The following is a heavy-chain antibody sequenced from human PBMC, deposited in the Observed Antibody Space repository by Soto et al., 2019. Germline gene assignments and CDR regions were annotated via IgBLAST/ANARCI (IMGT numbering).Heavy chain of an antibody. Sequence: QVQLVQSGAEVKEPGSSVKVSCKASGGTFSTHTFSWVRQAPGQGLEWMGRIIPILDIPNYAQRFQGRVTFSADKSTETAYMELNSLRSKDTAVYFCARERLDYTAKIIDYWGQGTMVTVSS. D-gene: IGHD4-4*01. CDR1: GGTFSTHT. CDR3: ARERLDYTAKIIDY. V-gene: IGHV1-69*04. CDR2: IIPILDIP. J-gene: IGHJ4*02.